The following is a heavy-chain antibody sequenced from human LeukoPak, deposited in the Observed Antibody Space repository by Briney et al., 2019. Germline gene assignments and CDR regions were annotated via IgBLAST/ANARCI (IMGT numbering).Heavy chain of an antibody. Sequence: PSETLSLTCAVYGGSFSGYYWSWIRQPPGKGLEWIGEINHSGSTNYNPSLKSRVTISVDTSKNQFSLKLRSVTAADTAVYYCARVRGPTRSWGQGTLVTVSS. CDR2: INHSGST. V-gene: IGHV4-34*01. CDR3: ARVRGPTRS. J-gene: IGHJ5*02. CDR1: GGSFSGYY. D-gene: IGHD2-15*01.